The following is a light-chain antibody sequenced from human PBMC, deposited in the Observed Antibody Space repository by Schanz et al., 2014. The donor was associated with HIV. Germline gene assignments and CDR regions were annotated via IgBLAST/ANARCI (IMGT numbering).Light chain of an antibody. V-gene: IGLV2-14*02. CDR1: SNDVGTTNR. CDR2: EVT. Sequence: QSALTQPASVSGSPGQSITISCTGTSNDVGTTNRVSWYQQHPDKAPKLIIYEVTERPPGVSNRFSGSKSGNTASLTISGLQAEDEADYYCSSYTSSSTYVFGTGTKLTVL. J-gene: IGLJ1*01. CDR3: SSYTSSSTYV.